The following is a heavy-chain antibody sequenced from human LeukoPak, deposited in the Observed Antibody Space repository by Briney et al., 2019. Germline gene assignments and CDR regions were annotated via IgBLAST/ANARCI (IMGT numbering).Heavy chain of an antibody. CDR3: VKGEKRGTHDGAS. CDR2: LNHRESI. V-gene: IGHV4-34*01. J-gene: IGHJ5*02. Sequence: SETLSLTCSVYGGSFSGYYCSWIRQPPGKGLEWIGELNHRESIVYNPSLKSRVIISIDTSNNQFSLKLSSVTAADTAVYYCVKGEKRGTHDGASWGQGTLVAVSS. D-gene: IGHD1-1*01. CDR1: GGSFSGYY.